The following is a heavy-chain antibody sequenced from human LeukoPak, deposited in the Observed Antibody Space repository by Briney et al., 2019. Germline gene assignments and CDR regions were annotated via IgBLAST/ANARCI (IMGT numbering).Heavy chain of an antibody. CDR1: GFTFDDYA. Sequence: PGGSLRLSCAASGFTFDDYAMHWVRQAPGKGLEWVSGISWNSGSIGYADSVKGRFTISRDNAKNSLYLQMNSLRAEDTALYYCAKDRSGWYEGVLDYWGQGTLVTVSS. CDR3: AKDRSGWYEGVLDY. J-gene: IGHJ4*02. V-gene: IGHV3-9*01. D-gene: IGHD6-19*01. CDR2: ISWNSGSI.